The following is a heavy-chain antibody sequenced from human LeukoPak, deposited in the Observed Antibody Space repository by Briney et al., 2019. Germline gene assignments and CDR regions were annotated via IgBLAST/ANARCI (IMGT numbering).Heavy chain of an antibody. CDR1: GFTFSSYW. Sequence: PGGSLRLSCAASGFTFSSYWMHWVRQAPGKGLVWVSRINTDGSSTSYADSVKGRFTISRDNAKNALYLQMNSLRAEDTAVYYCARDPITMVRGPADYWGQGTLVIVSS. CDR3: ARDPITMVRGPADY. CDR2: INTDGSST. J-gene: IGHJ4*02. V-gene: IGHV3-74*01. D-gene: IGHD3-10*01.